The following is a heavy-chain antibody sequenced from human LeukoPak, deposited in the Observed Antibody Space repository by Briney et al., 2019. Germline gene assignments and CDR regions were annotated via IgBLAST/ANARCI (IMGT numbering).Heavy chain of an antibody. CDR1: GGSISSYY. CDR3: ATYRGTRGSYYY. V-gene: IGHV4-59*08. J-gene: IGHJ4*02. Sequence: SETLSLTCTVSGGSISSYYWNWIRQPPGKGLGWIGYIYYSGSTSYNPSLKSRVTMSVDTSKNQFSLNLSSVTAADTAVYYCATYRGTRGSYYYWGQGTLVTVSS. D-gene: IGHD1-1*01. CDR2: IYYSGST.